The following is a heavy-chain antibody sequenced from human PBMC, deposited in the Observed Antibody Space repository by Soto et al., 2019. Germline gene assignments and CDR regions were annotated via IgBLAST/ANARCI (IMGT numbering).Heavy chain of an antibody. CDR3: ARDRAGIAAAGLPPYGMDV. D-gene: IGHD6-13*01. Sequence: SETLSLTCTVSGGSISSGGYYWSWIRQHPGKGLEWIGYIYYSGSTYYNPSLKSRVTISVDTSKNQFSLKLSSVTAADTAVYYCARDRAGIAAAGLPPYGMDVWGQGTTVTVSS. CDR1: GGSISSGGYY. J-gene: IGHJ6*02. CDR2: IYYSGST. V-gene: IGHV4-31*03.